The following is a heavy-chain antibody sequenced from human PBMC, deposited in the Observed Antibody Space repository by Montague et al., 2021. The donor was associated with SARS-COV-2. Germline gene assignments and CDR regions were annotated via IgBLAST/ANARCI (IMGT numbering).Heavy chain of an antibody. J-gene: IGHJ3*02. D-gene: IGHD3-9*01. CDR2: IYYSGST. CDR1: GGSITSYY. V-gene: IGHV4-59*01. CDR3: ARTGLGAYDILTGYTVNAFDM. Sequence: SETLSFTCTVSGGSITSYYWTRIRQPPGKGLEWVGRIYYSGSTNYNPSLKSRVTISVDTSKNQFSLKLSSVTAADTAVHYCARTGLGAYDILTGYTVNAFDMWGQGTMVTVSS.